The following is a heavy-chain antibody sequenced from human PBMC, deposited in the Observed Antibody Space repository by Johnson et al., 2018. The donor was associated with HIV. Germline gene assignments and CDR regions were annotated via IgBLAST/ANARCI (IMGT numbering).Heavy chain of an antibody. CDR1: GFIFSDYY. J-gene: IGHJ3*02. CDR2: ISTSGSTI. Sequence: QVQLVESGGRVVRPGGSLRLSCVVSGFIFSDYYMSWIRQAPGRGLDWVSYISTSGSTINYADFVKGRFTISRDNAKKSLYLQMNSLRAEDTAVYYCARGRYAFDIWGQGTMVTVSS. V-gene: IGHV3-11*04. CDR3: ARGRYAFDI.